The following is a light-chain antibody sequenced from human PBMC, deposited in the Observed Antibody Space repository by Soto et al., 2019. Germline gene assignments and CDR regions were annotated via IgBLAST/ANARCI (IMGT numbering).Light chain of an antibody. V-gene: IGKV1-33*01. CDR2: DAS. J-gene: IGKJ3*01. CDR1: QDIGNS. CDR3: QKSYHLHL. Sequence: DIQMTQSPPSLSASVGDRVTITCQASQDIGNSLNWFQHKPGKAPNLVIYDASNLEIGVPSRFSESGSGTDFTITISSLRPEDIATYYCQKSYHLHLFGPGTKVESK.